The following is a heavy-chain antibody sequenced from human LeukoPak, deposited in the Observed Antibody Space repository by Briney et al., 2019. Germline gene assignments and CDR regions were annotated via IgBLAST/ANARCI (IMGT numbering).Heavy chain of an antibody. J-gene: IGHJ5*02. CDR2: INHGGRT. V-gene: IGHV4-34*01. CDR1: GGSFSGYY. D-gene: IGHD2-2*02. Sequence: MPSETLSLTCVVSGGSFSGYYWSWIRQPPGKGLEWIGEINHGGRTNYSPSLKSRVTISVDTSKNQFSLNLSSVTAADTAVYYCARGLELGYCSGASCYIWFDPWGQGTLVTVSA. CDR3: ARGLELGYCSGASCYIWFDP.